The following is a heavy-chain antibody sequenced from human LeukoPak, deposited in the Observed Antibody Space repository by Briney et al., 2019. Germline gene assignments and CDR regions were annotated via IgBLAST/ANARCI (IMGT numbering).Heavy chain of an antibody. CDR2: IYSGGST. J-gene: IGHJ4*02. V-gene: IGHV3-53*01. Sequence: GGSLRLSFAASGFTVSSNYMSWVRQAPGKGLEWVSVIYSGGSTYYADSVKGRFTISRDNSKNTLFLQMNSLRTEDTALYYCARDQGMNTGWRGDFDFWGQGALVTVSS. D-gene: IGHD6-19*01. CDR1: GFTVSSNY. CDR3: ARDQGMNTGWRGDFDF.